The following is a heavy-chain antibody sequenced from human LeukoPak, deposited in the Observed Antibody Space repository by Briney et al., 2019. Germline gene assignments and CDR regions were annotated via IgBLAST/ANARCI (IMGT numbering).Heavy chain of an antibody. D-gene: IGHD3-22*01. V-gene: IGHV1-46*01. CDR1: GYTFTSYY. J-gene: IGHJ1*01. Sequence: ASVKVSCKASGYTFTSYYMHWVRQAPGQGLEWMGIINPSGGSTSYAQKFQGRVTMTRDTSTSTVYMELSSLRSEDTAVYYCARGLLKWNSSGYYYFQHWGQGTLVTVSS. CDR3: ARGLLKWNSSGYYYFQH. CDR2: INPSGGST.